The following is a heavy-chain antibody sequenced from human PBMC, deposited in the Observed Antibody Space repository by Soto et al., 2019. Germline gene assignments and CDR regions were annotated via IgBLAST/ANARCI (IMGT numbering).Heavy chain of an antibody. J-gene: IGHJ4*02. CDR3: ARGLAGRWLQF. V-gene: IGHV4-34*01. Sequence: YWIGWVRQMPGKGLELIGEINHSGSTNYNPSLKSRVTISVDTSKNQFSLKLSSVTAADTAVYYCARGLAGRWLQFRGQGTLVTVPS. D-gene: IGHD5-12*01. CDR1: Y. CDR2: INHSGST.